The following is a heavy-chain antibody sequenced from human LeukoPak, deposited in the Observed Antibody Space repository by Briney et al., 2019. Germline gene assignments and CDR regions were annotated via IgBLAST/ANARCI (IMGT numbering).Heavy chain of an antibody. J-gene: IGHJ4*02. CDR1: GFTFSSYG. D-gene: IGHD3-10*01. Sequence: GGSLRLSCAASGFTFSSYGMHWVRQAPGKGLEWVAFTQYDGSYKHYADSVKGRFTVSRDNSKNTLYLQMNSLRAEDSAVYYSAKYRSYYGSGIDYWGQGTLVTVSS. CDR3: AKYRSYYGSGIDY. CDR2: TQYDGSYK. V-gene: IGHV3-30*02.